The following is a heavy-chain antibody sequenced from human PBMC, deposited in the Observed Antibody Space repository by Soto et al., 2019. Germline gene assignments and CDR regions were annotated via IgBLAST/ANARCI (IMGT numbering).Heavy chain of an antibody. J-gene: IGHJ4*02. CDR2: ISGSGGST. V-gene: IGHV3-23*01. Sequence: GGSLRLSCAASGFTFSSYAMSWVRQAPGKGLEWVSAISGSGGSTYYADSVKGRFTISRDNSKNTLYLQMNSLRAEDTAVYYCAKSGGPAVGSGWYLVYWGQGTLVTVSS. CDR3: AKSGGPAVGSGWYLVY. D-gene: IGHD6-19*01. CDR1: GFTFSSYA.